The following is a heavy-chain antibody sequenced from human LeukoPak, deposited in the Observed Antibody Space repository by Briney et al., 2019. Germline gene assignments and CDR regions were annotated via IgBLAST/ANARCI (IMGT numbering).Heavy chain of an antibody. CDR3: ATDPGARSRWGGDY. CDR2: FDPEEGET. Sequence: ASVKVSCKVSGYTLTELSMHWVRQAPGKGLEWMGGFDPEEGETIYAQKFQGRVTMTEDTSTDTAYMELSSLRSEDTAVYYCATDPGARSRWGGDYWGQGTLVTVSS. D-gene: IGHD3-16*01. V-gene: IGHV1-24*01. J-gene: IGHJ4*02. CDR1: GYTLTELS.